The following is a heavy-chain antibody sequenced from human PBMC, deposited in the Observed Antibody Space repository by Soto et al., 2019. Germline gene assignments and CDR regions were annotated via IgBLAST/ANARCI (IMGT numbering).Heavy chain of an antibody. CDR1: GGSISSRGYY. V-gene: IGHV4-31*03. CDR2: LYYSGST. J-gene: IGHJ5*02. Sequence: TLSLTCTVSGGSISSRGYYWSWIRHHPGKGLEWIGYLYYSGSTYYNPSLKSRVTISVDTSKNQFSLKLSSVTAADTAVYYCARYHEPQFNWFDPWGQGTLVTVSS. D-gene: IGHD6-19*01. CDR3: ARYHEPQFNWFDP.